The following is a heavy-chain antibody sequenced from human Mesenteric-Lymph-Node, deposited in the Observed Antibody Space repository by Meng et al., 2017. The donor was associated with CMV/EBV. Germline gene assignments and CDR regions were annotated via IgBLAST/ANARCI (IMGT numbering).Heavy chain of an antibody. CDR3: ARDKAPFGVVDNFDQ. D-gene: IGHD3-3*01. CDR2: ISAYSGNK. V-gene: IGHV1-18*01. Sequence: ASVKVSCKASGYTFTSYDINWVRQATGQGLEWMGWISAYSGNKEYAQKFQGRVTMTTDTSASTAYLELKSLTYDDTAMYYCARDKAPFGVVDNFDQWGQGTLVTVSS. J-gene: IGHJ4*02. CDR1: GYTFTSYD.